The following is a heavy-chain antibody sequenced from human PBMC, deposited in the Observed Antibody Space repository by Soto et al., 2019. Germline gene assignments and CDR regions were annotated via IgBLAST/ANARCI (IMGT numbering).Heavy chain of an antibody. D-gene: IGHD3-9*01. CDR2: VYYSGST. V-gene: IGHV4-39*01. CDR1: GGSVSSSSYY. Sequence: QLQLQESGPGLVKPSETLSLTCTDSGGSVSSSSYYWGWVRQPPGKGLEWIGSVYYSGSTYYNPTLESRVTISVDKSKNQFSLKLMSLSAADTAVYYCGRLEGLATISYYFDYWGQGALVTVSS. CDR3: GRLEGLATISYYFDY. J-gene: IGHJ4*02.